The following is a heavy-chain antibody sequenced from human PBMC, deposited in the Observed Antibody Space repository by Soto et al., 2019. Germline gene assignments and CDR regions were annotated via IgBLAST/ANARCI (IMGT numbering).Heavy chain of an antibody. CDR1: GYTLTELS. J-gene: IGHJ4*02. Sequence: ASVKVSCKVSGYTLTELSMHWVRQAPGKGLEWMGGFDPEDGETIYAQKFQGRVTMTTDTSTSTAYMELRSLRSDDTAMYYCATRSPAFDYWGQGTLVTVCS. V-gene: IGHV1-24*01. CDR2: FDPEDGET. CDR3: ATRSPAFDY.